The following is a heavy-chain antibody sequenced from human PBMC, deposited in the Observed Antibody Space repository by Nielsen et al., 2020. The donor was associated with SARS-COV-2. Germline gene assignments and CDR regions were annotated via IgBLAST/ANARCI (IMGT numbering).Heavy chain of an antibody. D-gene: IGHD3-22*01. CDR3: AREWDDYESSAYDY. CDR2: ITPIGGTT. V-gene: IGHV1-46*01. J-gene: IGHJ4*02. Sequence: ASVKVSCKASGYTFTSYYMHWVRQAPGQGLEWMGIITPIGGTTTYARKFQGRITMTRDTSTTTVYMELSSLRSEDTAVYYCAREWDDYESSAYDYWGQGTLVTVST. CDR1: GYTFTSYY.